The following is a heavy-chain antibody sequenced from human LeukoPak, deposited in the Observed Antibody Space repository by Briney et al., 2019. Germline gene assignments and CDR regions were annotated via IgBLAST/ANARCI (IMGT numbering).Heavy chain of an antibody. CDR1: GFTLSTHW. V-gene: IGHV3-74*01. CDR3: ARRWYTGTYYYFDL. D-gene: IGHD1-26*01. Sequence: GGSLRLSCAASGFTLSTHWMHWVRQAPGKGLVWASRINGDGTTTSYADSVKGRFTISRVNAKSTLYLEMDSLRAEDTAIYYCARRWYTGTYYYFDLWGQETLVTVSS. J-gene: IGHJ4*02. CDR2: INGDGTTT.